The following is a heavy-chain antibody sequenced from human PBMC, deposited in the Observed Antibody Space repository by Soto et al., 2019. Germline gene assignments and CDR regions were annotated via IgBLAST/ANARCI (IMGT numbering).Heavy chain of an antibody. Sequence: EVQLLESGGGLVQPGGSLRLSCAASGFTFSSYAMSWVRQAPGEGLEWVSAISGSGGSTYYADSVKGRFTISRDNFKNTLYLQMKSLRAEDTAVYYCAKDQDYGDYDYWGQGTLVTVSS. CDR1: GFTFSSYA. D-gene: IGHD4-17*01. CDR2: ISGSGGST. J-gene: IGHJ4*02. V-gene: IGHV3-23*01. CDR3: AKDQDYGDYDY.